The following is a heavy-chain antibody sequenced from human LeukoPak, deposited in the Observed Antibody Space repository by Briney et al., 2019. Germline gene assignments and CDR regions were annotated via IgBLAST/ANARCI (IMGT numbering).Heavy chain of an antibody. CDR3: ARDRTGGWFAP. V-gene: IGHV3-66*01. CDR2: IYSGDNT. D-gene: IGHD3/OR15-3a*01. J-gene: IGHJ5*02. CDR1: GFTVSTTD. Sequence: TGGSLRLSCAASGFTVSTTDMSWVRQAPGKGLEWVSIIYSGDNTYYADSVKGRFTISRDNSKNTLYLQMNSLRAEDTAVYYCARDRTGGWFAPWGQGTLVTVSS.